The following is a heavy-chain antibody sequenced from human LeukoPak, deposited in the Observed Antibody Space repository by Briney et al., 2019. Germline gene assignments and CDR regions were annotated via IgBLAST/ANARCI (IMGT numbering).Heavy chain of an antibody. Sequence: GGSLRLSCAASGFTVSSNYMSWVRQAPGKGLEWVSVIYSGGSTYYADSVKGRFTISRHNSKNTLYLQMNSLSAEDTAVYYCARELGDYGNNWFDPWGQGTLVTVSS. D-gene: IGHD4-17*01. J-gene: IGHJ5*02. V-gene: IGHV3-53*04. CDR1: GFTVSSNY. CDR3: ARELGDYGNNWFDP. CDR2: IYSGGST.